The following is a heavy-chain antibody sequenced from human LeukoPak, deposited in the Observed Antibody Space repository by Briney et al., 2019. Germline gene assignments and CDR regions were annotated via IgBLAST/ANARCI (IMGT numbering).Heavy chain of an antibody. Sequence: ASVKVSCKASGYTFTSYGISWVRQAPGQGLEWMGWISAYNGNTNYAQKLQGRVTMTADTSTSTAYMELRSLRSDDTAVYYCAREGVYSSSLDAFDIWGQGTMVTVSS. J-gene: IGHJ3*02. CDR1: GYTFTSYG. D-gene: IGHD6-13*01. CDR2: ISAYNGNT. CDR3: AREGVYSSSLDAFDI. V-gene: IGHV1-18*01.